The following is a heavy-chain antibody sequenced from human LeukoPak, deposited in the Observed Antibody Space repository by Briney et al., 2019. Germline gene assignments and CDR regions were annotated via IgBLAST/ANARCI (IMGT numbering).Heavy chain of an antibody. J-gene: IGHJ4*02. Sequence: PGGSLRLSCRASGXTFGDYGVSWVRQAPGRGLEWVGFIRGKAYGGTAEYAASVKGRFSISRDDSKSIAYLQMNSLKTEDTAVYYCTGDQFFWGQGTLVTVSS. CDR3: TGDQFF. CDR1: GXTFGDYG. CDR2: IRGKAYGGTA. V-gene: IGHV3-49*04. D-gene: IGHD3-3*01.